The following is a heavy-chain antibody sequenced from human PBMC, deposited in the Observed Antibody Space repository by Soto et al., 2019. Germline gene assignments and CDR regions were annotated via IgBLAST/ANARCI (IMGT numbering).Heavy chain of an antibody. J-gene: IGHJ5*02. CDR2: IYYSGTT. CDR1: GGSISSGGYY. Sequence: SSETLSLTCTVSGGSISSGGYYWNWIRQHPGKGLEWIGYIYYSGTTYYNPSLKSRVTISVDTSKNQFSLKLSSVTAADTAVYYCARGRRDYYDSSGYYYVSWFDPWGQGTLVTVSS. V-gene: IGHV4-31*03. CDR3: ARGRRDYYDSSGYYYVSWFDP. D-gene: IGHD3-22*01.